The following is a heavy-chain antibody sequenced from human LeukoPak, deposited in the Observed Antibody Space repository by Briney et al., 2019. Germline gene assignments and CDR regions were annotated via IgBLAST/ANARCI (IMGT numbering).Heavy chain of an antibody. J-gene: IGHJ6*03. Sequence: GGSLRLSCAASGFTFSSYAMSWVRQAPGKGLEWVSAISGSGGSTYYADSVKGRFTISRDNSKNTLYLQMNSLGAEDTAVYYCAGLGGCSSTSCYADSGYYYYYMDVWGKGTTVTVSS. CDR2: ISGSGGST. CDR3: AGLGGCSSTSCYADSGYYYYYMDV. D-gene: IGHD2-2*01. CDR1: GFTFSSYA. V-gene: IGHV3-23*01.